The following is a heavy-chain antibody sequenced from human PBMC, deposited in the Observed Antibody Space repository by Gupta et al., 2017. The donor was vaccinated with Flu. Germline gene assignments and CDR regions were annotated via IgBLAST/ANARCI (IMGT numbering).Heavy chain of an antibody. D-gene: IGHD2-15*01. V-gene: IGHV1-2*02. Sequence: QVQLVQSGAEVKKPGASVKVSCKASGYTFTGYYMHWVRQAPGQGLEWMGWINPNSGGTNYAQKFQGRVTMTRDTSISTAYMELSRLRSDDTAVYYCATTPGYCSGGSCHGSDHWFDPWGQGTLVTVSS. CDR1: GYTFTGYY. CDR2: INPNSGGT. CDR3: ATTPGYCSGGSCHGSDHWFDP. J-gene: IGHJ5*02.